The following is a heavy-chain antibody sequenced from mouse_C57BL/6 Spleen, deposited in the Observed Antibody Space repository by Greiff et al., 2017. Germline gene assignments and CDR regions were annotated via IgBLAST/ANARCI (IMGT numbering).Heavy chain of an antibody. D-gene: IGHD1-1*01. J-gene: IGHJ1*03. CDR2: INPNYGTT. CDR3: AREVEEYGPYFDG. Sequence: VQLQQSGPELVKPGASVKISCKASGYSFTDYNMNWVKQSNGKSLEWIGVINPNYGTTSYNQKFKGKATLTVGQSSSTAYLQLNRRASEDSAVYDGAREVEEYGPYFDGWGTGTTVTVSS. V-gene: IGHV1-39*01. CDR1: GYSFTDYN.